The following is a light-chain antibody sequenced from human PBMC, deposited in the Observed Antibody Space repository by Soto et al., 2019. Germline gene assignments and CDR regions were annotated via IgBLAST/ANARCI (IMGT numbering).Light chain of an antibody. Sequence: IQTTQSPSTRSAAEGDRVTITGRASQSISSWLAWYQQKPGKAPKLLISDASSLETGVPSRFSGSGSGTESTLTISSLQSEDRAVYYCHQYKHWRRTLGQGTKVDIK. V-gene: IGKV1-5*01. CDR1: QSISSW. CDR3: HQYKHWRRT. J-gene: IGKJ1*01. CDR2: DAS.